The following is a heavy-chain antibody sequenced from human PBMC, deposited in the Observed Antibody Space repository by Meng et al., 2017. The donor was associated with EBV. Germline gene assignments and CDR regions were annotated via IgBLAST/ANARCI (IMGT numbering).Heavy chain of an antibody. CDR1: GDSISSFSY. Sequence: QLQLRGSGPGQVKPSETLSLTCTVSGDSISSFSYWGWIRQPPGRGLEWIGSVHYTGSTYYSPSLKSRVTVSVDTSKNQFSLRLTSVTAADTAVYYCARPFPSWQSPRLDPFGAWGQGTLVTVSS. V-gene: IGHV4-39*01. CDR3: ARPFPSWQSPRLDPFGA. CDR2: VHYTGST. J-gene: IGHJ5*02. D-gene: IGHD6-19*01.